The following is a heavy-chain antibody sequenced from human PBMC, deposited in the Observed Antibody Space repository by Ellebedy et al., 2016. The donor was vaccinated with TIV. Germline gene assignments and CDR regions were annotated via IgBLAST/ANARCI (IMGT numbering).Heavy chain of an antibody. CDR2: IHHSGGT. J-gene: IGHJ4*02. CDR1: GYSISSGYY. Sequence: SETLSLTCTVSGYSISSGYYWGWIRQSPGKGLEWIGSIHHSGGTYYNPSLKSRVTISVDTSKNQFSLKLSSVTAADTAVFYCARDDTLSFGDHGLFDYWGQGTLVTVSS. CDR3: ARDDTLSFGDHGLFDY. V-gene: IGHV4-38-2*02. D-gene: IGHD3-10*01.